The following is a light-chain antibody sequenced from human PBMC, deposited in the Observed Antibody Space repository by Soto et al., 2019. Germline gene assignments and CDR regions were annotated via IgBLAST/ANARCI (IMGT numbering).Light chain of an antibody. J-gene: IGKJ1*01. CDR1: QSVSRN. Sequence: EIVMTQSPATLSVSPGERATLSCRASQSVSRNLAWYQQKFGQAPRLLIYGASTRATGIPARFSGIGSGTEFTLTISSVQSEDSAVYYCQQYNNWPPAFGQGTKVEIK. CDR3: QQYNNWPPA. V-gene: IGKV3-15*01. CDR2: GAS.